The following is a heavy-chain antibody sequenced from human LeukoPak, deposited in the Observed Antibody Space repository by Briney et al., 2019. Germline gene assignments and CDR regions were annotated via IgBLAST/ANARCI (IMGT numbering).Heavy chain of an antibody. J-gene: IGHJ4*02. CDR1: GGSFSGYY. V-gene: IGHV4-34*01. D-gene: IGHD2-21*01. CDR3: ARGLLWAGLDY. Sequence: SETLSLTCAVYGGSFSGYYWSWIRQPPGKGLEWIGEINHSGSTNYNPSLKSRVTISVDTSKNQFSLKLSSVTAADTAVYYCARGLLWAGLDYWGQGTLVTVSS. CDR2: INHSGST.